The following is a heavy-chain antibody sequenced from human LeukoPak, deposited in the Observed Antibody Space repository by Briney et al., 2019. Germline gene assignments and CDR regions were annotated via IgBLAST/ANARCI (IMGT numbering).Heavy chain of an antibody. V-gene: IGHV4-34*01. CDR3: ARGLAKGIAARAIDP. CDR1: GGSFSGYY. J-gene: IGHJ5*02. Sequence: PSETLSLTCAVYGGSFSGYYWSWIRQPPGKGLEWIGEINHSGSTNYNPSLKSRVTISVDTSKNQFSLKLSSVTAADSAVYYCARGLAKGIAARAIDPWGQGTLVTVSS. CDR2: INHSGST. D-gene: IGHD6-6*01.